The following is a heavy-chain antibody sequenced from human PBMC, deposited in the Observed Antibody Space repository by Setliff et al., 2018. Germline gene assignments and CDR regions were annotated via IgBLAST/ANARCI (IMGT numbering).Heavy chain of an antibody. J-gene: IGHJ6*03. CDR3: AKELWPDTRYYYMDL. CDR1: GGILRSYS. Sequence: SVKVSCKASGGILRSYSLNWVRQAPGQGLEWMGGIIPIFGTANYAQKFQGRVTITADESTSTAYMELSSLRSEDTAVYYCAKELWPDTRYYYMDLWGKGTTVTVSS. CDR2: IIPIFGTA. D-gene: IGHD3-10*01. V-gene: IGHV1-69*13.